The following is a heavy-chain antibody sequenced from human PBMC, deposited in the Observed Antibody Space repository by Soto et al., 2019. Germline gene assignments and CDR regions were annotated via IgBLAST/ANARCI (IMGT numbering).Heavy chain of an antibody. CDR3: TTPSPPMERGGDSCDGMYV. Sequence: EWVGRIKSKTDGGTTDYAAPVKGRFTISRDDSKNTLYLQMNSLKTEDTAVYYCTTPSPPMERGGDSCDGMYVWGQGTTVTVSS. D-gene: IGHD1-1*01. CDR2: IKSKTDGGTT. J-gene: IGHJ6*02. V-gene: IGHV3-15*07.